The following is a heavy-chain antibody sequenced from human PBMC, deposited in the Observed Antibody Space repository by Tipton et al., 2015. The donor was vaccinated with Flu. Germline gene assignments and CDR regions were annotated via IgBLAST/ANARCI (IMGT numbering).Heavy chain of an antibody. CDR1: GGSISSHY. CDR3: ARALQNYFDY. Sequence: TLSLTCTVSGGSISSHYWSWIRQPPGKGLEWIGYIYYSGSTYYNPSLKSRVTISIDTSKNQFSLKLSSVTAADTAVYYCARALQNYFDYWGQGTLVTVSS. V-gene: IGHV4-59*11. J-gene: IGHJ4*02. CDR2: IYYSGST.